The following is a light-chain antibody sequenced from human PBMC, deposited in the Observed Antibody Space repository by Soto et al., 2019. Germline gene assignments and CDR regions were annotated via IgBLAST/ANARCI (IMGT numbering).Light chain of an antibody. Sequence: QSVLTQPPSVSGAPGQRVTISCTGSSSNIGAGYDVHWYQQLPGTAPKLLIYGNSNRPSGVPNRFSGSKSGNTASLTISGLQAEDEADYYCNSYTSSSTYVFGNGTKVTVL. CDR3: NSYTSSSTYV. V-gene: IGLV1-40*01. CDR1: SSNIGAGYD. CDR2: GNS. J-gene: IGLJ1*01.